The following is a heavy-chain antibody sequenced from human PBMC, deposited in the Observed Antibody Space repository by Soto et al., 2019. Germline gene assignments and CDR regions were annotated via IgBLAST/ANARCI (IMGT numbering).Heavy chain of an antibody. CDR3: AKLRVRVVVAAPAGY. D-gene: IGHD2-15*01. Sequence: EVQLLESGGGLVQPGGSLRLSCAASGFTFSSYAMSWVRQAPGKGLEWVSAISGSGGSTYYADSVKGRFTISRDNSKNTLYLQMNSLRAEDTAVYFCAKLRVRVVVAAPAGYWGQGTLVTVSS. CDR1: GFTFSSYA. V-gene: IGHV3-23*01. CDR2: ISGSGGST. J-gene: IGHJ4*02.